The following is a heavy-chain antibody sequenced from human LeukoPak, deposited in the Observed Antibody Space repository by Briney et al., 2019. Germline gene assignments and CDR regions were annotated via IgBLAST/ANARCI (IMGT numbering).Heavy chain of an antibody. J-gene: IGHJ4*02. D-gene: IGHD3-22*01. CDR3: ARGRQGKYYYDSSGYLY. V-gene: IGHV1-8*01. Sequence: RASVKVSCKASRYTFTSYDINWVRQATGQGLEWMGWMNPNSGNTGYAQKFQGRVTMTRNTSISTAYMELSSLRSEDTAVYYCARGRQGKYYYDSSGYLYWGQGTLVTVSS. CDR2: MNPNSGNT. CDR1: RYTFTSYD.